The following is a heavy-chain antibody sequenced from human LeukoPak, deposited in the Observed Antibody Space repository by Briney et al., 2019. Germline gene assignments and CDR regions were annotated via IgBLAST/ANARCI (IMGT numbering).Heavy chain of an antibody. D-gene: IGHD3-22*01. V-gene: IGHV1-69*04. CDR2: IIPILGIA. CDR1: GGTFSSYA. CDR3: ARYYYDSSGDYGMDV. Sequence: ASVKVSCKASGGTFSSYAISWVRQAPGQGLEWMGRIIPILGIANYAQKFQGRVTITADKSTSTAYMELSSLRSEDTAVYYCARYYYDSSGDYGMDVWGQGTTVTVSS. J-gene: IGHJ6*02.